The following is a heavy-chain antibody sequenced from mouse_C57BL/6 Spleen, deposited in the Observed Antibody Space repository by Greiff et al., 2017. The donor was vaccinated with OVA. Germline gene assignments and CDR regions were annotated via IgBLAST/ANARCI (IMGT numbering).Heavy chain of an antibody. J-gene: IGHJ4*01. V-gene: IGHV1-9*01. CDR1: GYTFTDYW. D-gene: IGHD2-12*01. Sequence: QVQLQQSGAELVRPGASVKLSCKASGYTFTDYWIEWVKQRPGQGLEWIGVIFPGSGGTNYNEKFKGKATFTADTSSNTAYMQLSSLTAEDSAFYYCTRSSYDYWGQGTTVTVSS. CDR2: IFPGSGGT. CDR3: TRSSYDY.